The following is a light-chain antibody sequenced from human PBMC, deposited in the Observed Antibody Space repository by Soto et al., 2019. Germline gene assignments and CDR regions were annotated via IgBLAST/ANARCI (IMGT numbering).Light chain of an antibody. V-gene: IGKV3-20*01. J-gene: IGKJ3*01. CDR1: QSVSSNY. CDR3: QHYGSSLLFT. Sequence: EIVLTQSPGTLSLSPGERATLSCRASQSVSSNYLAWYQQKPGQAPRLLIYGASSMATGIPDRFSGSGSGTDFPLTISRLEPEDFAVYYCQHYGSSLLFTFGRGTKVDIK. CDR2: GAS.